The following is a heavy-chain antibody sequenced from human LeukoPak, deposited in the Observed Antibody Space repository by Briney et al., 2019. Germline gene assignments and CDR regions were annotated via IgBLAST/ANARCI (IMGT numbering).Heavy chain of an antibody. V-gene: IGHV5-51*01. D-gene: IGHD2-15*01. CDR2: IYPGDSDT. J-gene: IGHJ4*02. Sequence: GESLKISCKGSGYSFTFYWIGWVRQMPGKGLEWMGIIYPGDSDTRYSPSFQGQVTISVDKSISTAYLQWSSLKTSDTAIYYCASTIEVAATGFDYWGQGTLVTVSS. CDR3: ASTIEVAATGFDY. CDR1: GYSFTFYW.